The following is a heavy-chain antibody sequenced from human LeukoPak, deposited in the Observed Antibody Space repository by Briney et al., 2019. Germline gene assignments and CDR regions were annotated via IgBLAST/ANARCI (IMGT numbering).Heavy chain of an antibody. Sequence: GGSLRLSCAASGFTFSSYAMHWVGQAPGKGLEWVAVISYDGSNKYYADSVKGRFTISRDNSKNTLYLQMNSLRAEDTAVYYCASQRLAAGAFDIWGQGTMVTVSS. J-gene: IGHJ3*02. CDR2: ISYDGSNK. D-gene: IGHD6-25*01. V-gene: IGHV3-30*01. CDR3: ASQRLAAGAFDI. CDR1: GFTFSSYA.